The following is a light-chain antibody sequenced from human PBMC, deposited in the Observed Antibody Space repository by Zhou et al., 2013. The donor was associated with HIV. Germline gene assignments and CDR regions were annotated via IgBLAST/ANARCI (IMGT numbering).Light chain of an antibody. CDR1: QNVTTS. Sequence: AIRLTQSPTSLAASTGDRVTITCRASQNVTTSLTWYQQKPGKTPDVLIYGASTLQSGVPSRFSASGSGTVFTLTVSCLQAEDFATYYCQQYSDYPRTFGLRDQGGDQT. J-gene: IGKJ1*01. V-gene: IGKV1-8*01. CDR3: QQYSDYPRT. CDR2: GAS.